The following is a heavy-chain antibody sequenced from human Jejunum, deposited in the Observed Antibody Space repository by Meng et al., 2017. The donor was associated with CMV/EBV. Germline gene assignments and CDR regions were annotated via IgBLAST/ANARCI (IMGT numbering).Heavy chain of an antibody. V-gene: IGHV1-69*10. CDR1: GYTFGSYG. CDR3: ARGRGNQPLFDF. CDR2: LIPVLNKA. J-gene: IGHJ4*02. Sequence: QVHLLQSGPEVKKPGASVRVSCKASGYTFGSYGICWVRQAPGQGLEWMGGLIPVLNKAKSAPRFQDRVTFTADETTTTAYMELSSLTFEDTAVYFCARGRGNQPLFDFWGQGTLVTVSS. D-gene: IGHD2/OR15-2a*01.